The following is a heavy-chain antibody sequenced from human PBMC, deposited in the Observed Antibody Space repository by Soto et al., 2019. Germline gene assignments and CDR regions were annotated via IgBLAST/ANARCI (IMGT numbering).Heavy chain of an antibody. CDR1: GFSLSTSGVG. CDR3: ARKGYGDYPIDY. J-gene: IGHJ4*02. CDR2: IYWDDYK. V-gene: IGHV2-5*02. Sequence: QITLKESGPSLVKPTQTLTLTCTFSGFSLSTSGVGVGWFRQPPGKALEWLAVIYWDDYKHYSPSLKSRLTITKDTSKKQVVLTMTNMDPVDTATYYCARKGYGDYPIDYWGQGTLVTVSS. D-gene: IGHD4-17*01.